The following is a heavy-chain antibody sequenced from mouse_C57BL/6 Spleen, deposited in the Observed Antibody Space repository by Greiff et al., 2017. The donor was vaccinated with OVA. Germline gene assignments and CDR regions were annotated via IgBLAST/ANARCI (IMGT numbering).Heavy chain of an antibody. CDR3: ARRDYFDD. CDR2: INPSTGGT. Sequence: EVQLQQSGPELVKPGASVKISCKASGYSFTGYYMNWVKQSPEKSLEWIGEINPSTGGTTYNQKFKAKATLTVDKSSSTAYMQLKSLTSEDSAVYYCARRDYFDDWGQGTTLTGSS. CDR1: GYSFTGYY. J-gene: IGHJ2*01. V-gene: IGHV1-42*01.